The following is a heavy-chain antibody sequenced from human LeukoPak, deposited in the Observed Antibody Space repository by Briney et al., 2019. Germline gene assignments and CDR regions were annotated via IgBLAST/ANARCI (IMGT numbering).Heavy chain of an antibody. J-gene: IGHJ4*02. CDR3: ARHYGYSYGPDY. CDR1: GGSISTYY. D-gene: IGHD5-18*01. Sequence: PSETLSLTCTVSGGSISTYYWSWIRQPPGKGLEWIGYIYYSGSANYNPSLESRVTISVDTSKNHFSLKLSSVTAADTAVYYCARHYGYSYGPDYWGQGTVVTVSS. V-gene: IGHV4-59*08. CDR2: IYYSGSA.